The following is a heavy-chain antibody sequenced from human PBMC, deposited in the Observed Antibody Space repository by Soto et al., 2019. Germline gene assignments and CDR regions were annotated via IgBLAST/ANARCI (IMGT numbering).Heavy chain of an antibody. Sequence: GGSLRLSCAASGFTFDDYTMHWVRQAPGKGLEWVSLISWDGGSTYYADSVKGRFTISRDNSKNSLYLQMNSLRTEDTALYYCAKDLERTTVPLWDYYYGMDVWGQGTTVTVSS. CDR2: ISWDGGST. V-gene: IGHV3-43*01. J-gene: IGHJ6*02. D-gene: IGHD4-4*01. CDR3: AKDLERTTVPLWDYYYGMDV. CDR1: GFTFDDYT.